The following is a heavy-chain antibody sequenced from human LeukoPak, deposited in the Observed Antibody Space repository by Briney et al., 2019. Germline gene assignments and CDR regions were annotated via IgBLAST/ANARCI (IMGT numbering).Heavy chain of an antibody. CDR3: GGFGYEAAVDL. CDR1: GFMFTTYW. D-gene: IGHD6-13*01. V-gene: IGHV3-7*01. J-gene: IGHJ4*02. Sequence: GGSQRLSCAASGFMFTTYWMTWVRQAPGKGPEWVANIKPDGSETYYVDSVKGRFTISRDNTKSLLYLQMNSLRGEDAALYYCGGFGYEAAVDLWGQGTLVTVSS. CDR2: IKPDGSET.